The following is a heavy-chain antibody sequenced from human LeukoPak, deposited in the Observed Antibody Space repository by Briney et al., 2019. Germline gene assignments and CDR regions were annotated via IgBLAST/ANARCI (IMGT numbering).Heavy chain of an antibody. Sequence: PSETLSLTCAVYGGSFSGYYWSWIRQPPGKGLEWIGEINHSGSTNYNPSLKSRVTISVDTSKNQFSLKLSSVTAADTAVYYCARWAYSGSWYGVRYFDYWGQGTLVTVSS. CDR1: GGSFSGYY. J-gene: IGHJ4*02. D-gene: IGHD6-13*01. V-gene: IGHV4-34*01. CDR2: INHSGST. CDR3: ARWAYSGSWYGVRYFDY.